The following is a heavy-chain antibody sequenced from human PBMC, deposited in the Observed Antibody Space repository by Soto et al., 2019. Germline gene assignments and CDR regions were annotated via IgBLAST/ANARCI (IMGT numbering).Heavy chain of an antibody. CDR2: IYYSGST. D-gene: IGHD1-26*01. J-gene: IGHJ5*02. V-gene: IGHV4-39*01. Sequence: PSETLSLTCTVSGGSISSSSYYWGWIRQPPGKGLEGIGSIYYSGSTYYNPSLKSRVTISVDTSKNQFSLKLSSVTAADTAVYYCARQVGATNYWFDPWGQGTLVTVSS. CDR3: ARQVGATNYWFDP. CDR1: GGSISSSSYY.